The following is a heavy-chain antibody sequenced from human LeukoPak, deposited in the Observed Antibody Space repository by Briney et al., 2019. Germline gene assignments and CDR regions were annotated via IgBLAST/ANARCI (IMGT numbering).Heavy chain of an antibody. CDR1: RYTFSDYY. Sequence: PGEALKLSCAASRYTFSDYYMSWIRQAPGKGLEWVSYITHSGSTISYADSVRGRFTISRDNAKNSLYLQMNSLRAEDTAVYYCARVVGKWEFDYCGQGSLVTVSS. CDR3: ARVVGKWEFDY. J-gene: IGHJ4*02. CDR2: ITHSGSTI. D-gene: IGHD1-26*01. V-gene: IGHV3-11*01.